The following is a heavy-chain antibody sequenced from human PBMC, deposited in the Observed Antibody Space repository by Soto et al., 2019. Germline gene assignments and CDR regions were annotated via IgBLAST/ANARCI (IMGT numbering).Heavy chain of an antibody. V-gene: IGHV3-23*01. CDR1: GFTFSSYA. D-gene: IGHD3-10*01. Sequence: EVQLLESGGGLVQPGGSLRLSCAASGFTFSSYAMSWVRQAPGKGLEWVSAISGSGGSTYYADSVKGRXTISXDNXXXXXXXXXXXXXXXXXAXYYCXXGSXYXYYMDVWGKGTTVTV. J-gene: IGHJ6*03. CDR2: ISGSGGST. CDR3: XXGSXYXYYMDV.